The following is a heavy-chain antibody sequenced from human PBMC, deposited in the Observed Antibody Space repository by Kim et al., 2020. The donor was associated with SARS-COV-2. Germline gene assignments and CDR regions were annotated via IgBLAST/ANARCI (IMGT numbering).Heavy chain of an antibody. CDR3: ARETYDSSGYLAEYFQH. D-gene: IGHD3-22*01. V-gene: IGHV6-1*01. Sequence: VKSRITINPDTSKNQFSLQLNSVTPEDTAVYYCARETYDSSGYLAEYFQHWGQGTLVTVSS. J-gene: IGHJ1*01.